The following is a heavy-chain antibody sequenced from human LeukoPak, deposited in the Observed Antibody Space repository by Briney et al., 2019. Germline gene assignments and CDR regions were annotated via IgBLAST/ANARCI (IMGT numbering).Heavy chain of an antibody. CDR1: GYTFTSYD. J-gene: IGHJ5*02. Sequence: ASVKVSCKASGYTFTSYDINWVRQATGQGLEWMGWMNPNSGNTGYAQKFQGRVTMTRNTSISTAYMELSSLRSEDTAVYYCARGAPYYEFWSGRNWFDPWGQGTLVTVSS. D-gene: IGHD3-3*01. V-gene: IGHV1-8*01. CDR2: MNPNSGNT. CDR3: ARGAPYYEFWSGRNWFDP.